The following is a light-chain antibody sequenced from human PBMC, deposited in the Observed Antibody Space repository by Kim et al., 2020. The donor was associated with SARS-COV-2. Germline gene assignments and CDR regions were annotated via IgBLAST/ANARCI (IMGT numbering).Light chain of an antibody. V-gene: IGKV3-15*01. CDR2: GAS. Sequence: EIVMTQSPATLSVSPGERATLSCRASQSVSNNLAWYQQKPGQAPRLLIYGASTRATDIPARFSGSGSGTEFTLTITSLQSEDFAVYFCQQYSNWHRTFGQGTKVDIK. CDR1: QSVSNN. CDR3: QQYSNWHRT. J-gene: IGKJ1*01.